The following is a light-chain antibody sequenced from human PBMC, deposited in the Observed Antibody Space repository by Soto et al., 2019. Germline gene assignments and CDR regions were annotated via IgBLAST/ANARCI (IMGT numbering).Light chain of an antibody. V-gene: IGLV1-51*01. CDR3: GAWDSRLSVVL. CDR2: END. J-gene: IGLJ2*01. Sequence: QSVLTQPPSVSAAPGQKVTISFSGSSSNIGNHYVSWDQQLPGTAPRLFIYENDKRPSGIPDRFSGSKSGTSATLGITGLQTGDEADYYCGAWDSRLSVVLVGGGTKVTVL. CDR1: SSNIGNHY.